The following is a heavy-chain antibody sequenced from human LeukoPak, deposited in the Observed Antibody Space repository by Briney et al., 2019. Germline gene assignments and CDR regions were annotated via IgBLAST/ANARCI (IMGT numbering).Heavy chain of an antibody. D-gene: IGHD6-13*01. CDR2: LSGSGGST. Sequence: PGGSLRLSCAASGFTFSSYAMAWVRQAPGKGLEWVSALSGSGGSTYYADSVKGRFTISRDNSMNTLYLQLSSLRVEDTAVYFCAKGISSTSRTPFDPWGQGTLVTVSS. J-gene: IGHJ5*02. CDR3: AKGISSTSRTPFDP. V-gene: IGHV3-23*01. CDR1: GFTFSSYA.